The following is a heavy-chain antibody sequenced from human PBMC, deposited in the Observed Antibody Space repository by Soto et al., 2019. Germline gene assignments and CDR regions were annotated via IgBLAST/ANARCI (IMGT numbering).Heavy chain of an antibody. V-gene: IGHV1-3*01. Sequence: GASVKVSCKASGYTFTSYAMHWVRQAPGQRLEWMGWINAGNGNTKYSQKFQGRVTITRDTSASTAYMELSSLRSEDTAVYYCARDPLYYYDSSGYIDYWGQGTLVTVSS. D-gene: IGHD3-22*01. J-gene: IGHJ4*02. CDR1: GYTFTSYA. CDR3: ARDPLYYYDSSGYIDY. CDR2: INAGNGNT.